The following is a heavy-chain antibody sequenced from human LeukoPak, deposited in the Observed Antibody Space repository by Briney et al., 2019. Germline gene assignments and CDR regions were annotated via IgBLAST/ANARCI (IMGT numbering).Heavy chain of an antibody. D-gene: IGHD3-22*01. CDR1: GGSSSGYY. Sequence: SETLSLTCAVYGGSSSGYYWSWIRQPPGKGLEWIGEINHSGSTNYNPSLKSRVTISVDTSKNQFSLKLSSVTAADTAVYYCARVRRGSGYYYSWFDPWGQGTLVTVSS. CDR3: ARVRRGSGYYYSWFDP. J-gene: IGHJ5*02. V-gene: IGHV4-34*01. CDR2: INHSGST.